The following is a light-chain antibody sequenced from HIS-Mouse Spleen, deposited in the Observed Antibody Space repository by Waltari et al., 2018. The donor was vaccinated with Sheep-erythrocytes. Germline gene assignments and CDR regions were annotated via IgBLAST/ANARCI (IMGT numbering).Light chain of an antibody. CDR1: KSISSY. J-gene: IGKJ1*01. CDR3: QQSYSTPWT. V-gene: IGKV1-39*01. Sequence: DIQMTQSPSSLSASVGDRVTITCRASKSISSYLNWYKQKPGKAPKLLSYAASSLQSGVPSRFSGSGSGTDFTLTISSLQPEDFATYYCQQSYSTPWTFGQGTKVEIK. CDR2: AAS.